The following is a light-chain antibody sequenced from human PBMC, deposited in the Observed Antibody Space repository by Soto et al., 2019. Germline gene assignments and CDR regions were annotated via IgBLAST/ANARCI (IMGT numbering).Light chain of an antibody. CDR2: GAS. CDR1: QSVGRNY. CDR3: HQYASSPLT. J-gene: IGKJ4*01. V-gene: IGKV3-20*01. Sequence: EIVLTQSPGTLSLSPGERATLSCRASQSVGRNYLAGYQQKPGQAPRLLIHGASNRATGIPDRFSGSGSGTAFTLTITTLEPEDFAVYYCHQYASSPLTFGGRTKVEIK.